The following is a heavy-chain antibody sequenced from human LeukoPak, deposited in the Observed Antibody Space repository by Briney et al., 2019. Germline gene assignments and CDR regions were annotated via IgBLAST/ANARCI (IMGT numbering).Heavy chain of an antibody. J-gene: IGHJ4*02. V-gene: IGHV5-51*01. CDR1: GYSFINYW. D-gene: IGHD1-26*01. CDR3: ARGSIAGATKNYFDY. Sequence: GESLKISCQGSGYSFINYWIAWVRQMPGKGLEWVGIIYPGDSDTRYSPSFQGQVTISVDRSISTAYLQWSSLKASDTAMYYCARGSIAGATKNYFDYWGQGTLVTVSS. CDR2: IYPGDSDT.